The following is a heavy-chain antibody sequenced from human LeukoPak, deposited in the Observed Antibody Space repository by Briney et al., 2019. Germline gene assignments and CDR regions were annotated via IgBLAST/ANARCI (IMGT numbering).Heavy chain of an antibody. CDR2: IYYSGNT. Sequence: SETLSLTCTVSGGSITNYYWSWIRQPPGKGPEWIGYIYYSGNTNYNPSLKSRVTMSVDTSKNQFSLKLSSVTAADTAVYYYARTVHYSSGWAPTYYFDYWGQGTLVSVSS. J-gene: IGHJ4*02. CDR3: ARTVHYSSGWAPTYYFDY. V-gene: IGHV4-59*01. CDR1: GGSITNYY. D-gene: IGHD6-19*01.